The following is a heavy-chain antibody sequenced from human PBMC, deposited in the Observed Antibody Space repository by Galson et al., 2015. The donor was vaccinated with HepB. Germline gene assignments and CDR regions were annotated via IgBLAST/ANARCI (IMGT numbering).Heavy chain of an antibody. CDR3: ARVDTAMVKGRNRYWYFDL. J-gene: IGHJ2*01. D-gene: IGHD5-18*01. V-gene: IGHV4-34*01. CDR2: INHSGST. CDR1: GGSFSGYY. Sequence: SETLSLTCAVYGGSFSGYYWSWIRQPPGKGLEWIGEINHSGSTNYNPSLKSRVTISVDTSKNQFSLKLSSVTAADTAVYYCARVDTAMVKGRNRYWYFDLWGRGTLVTVSS.